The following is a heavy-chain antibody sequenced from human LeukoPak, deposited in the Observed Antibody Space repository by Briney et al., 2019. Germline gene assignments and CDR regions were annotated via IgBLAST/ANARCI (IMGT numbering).Heavy chain of an antibody. CDR3: AKRGNSGSHYYFDC. CDR1: GFTFSGYR. D-gene: IGHD1-26*01. CDR2: ISYDGSNK. V-gene: IGHV3-30*18. Sequence: GRSLTLSCAASGFTFSGYRMHCARQAPGKGLECVAFISYDGSNKYYADSVKGRFTISRDQSKNTLYLEMNSLGAEDTAVYYCAKRGNSGSHYYFDCWGQGSLVTVSS. J-gene: IGHJ4*02.